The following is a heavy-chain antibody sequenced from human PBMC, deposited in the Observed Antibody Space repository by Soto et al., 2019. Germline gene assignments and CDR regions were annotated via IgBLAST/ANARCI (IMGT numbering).Heavy chain of an antibody. CDR3: TTDNCRSSTCYLNF. CDR1: GFTFSSYS. J-gene: IGHJ1*01. Sequence: GGSLRLSCAASGFTFSSYSMSWVRQAPGKGLEWVGRIKSKTVGETTDYSAPVKGRFALSRDDSKNTVSLQMNSLKSEDTAIYYCTTDNCRSSTCYLNFWGQGALVTVSS. CDR2: IKSKTVGETT. D-gene: IGHD2-2*01. V-gene: IGHV3-15*01.